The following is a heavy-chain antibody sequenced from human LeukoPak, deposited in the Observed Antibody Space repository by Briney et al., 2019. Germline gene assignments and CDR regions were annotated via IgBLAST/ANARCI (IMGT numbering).Heavy chain of an antibody. Sequence: SETLSLTCTVSGGSISSYYWSWIRQPPGKGPEWIGYIYYSGSTNYNPSLKSRVTISVDTSKNQFSLKLSSVTAADTAVYYCARGADLGYCSSTSCPLGYWGQGTLVTVSS. CDR3: ARGADLGYCSSTSCPLGY. D-gene: IGHD2-2*01. J-gene: IGHJ4*02. CDR1: GGSISSYY. V-gene: IGHV4-59*01. CDR2: IYYSGST.